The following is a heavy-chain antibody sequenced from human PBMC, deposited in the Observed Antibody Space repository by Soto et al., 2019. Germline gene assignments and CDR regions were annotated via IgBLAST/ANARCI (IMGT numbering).Heavy chain of an antibody. D-gene: IGHD4-17*01. CDR1: GGSFSSYA. Sequence: GASVRVSGRASGGSFSSYAISWVRQAPGQGLEWMGGIIPIFGTANYAQKFQGRVTITADESTSTAYMELSSLRSEDTAVYYCAIQKGRLRGGDDAFDIWGQGTMVTVSS. CDR2: IIPIFGTA. V-gene: IGHV1-69*13. CDR3: AIQKGRLRGGDDAFDI. J-gene: IGHJ3*02.